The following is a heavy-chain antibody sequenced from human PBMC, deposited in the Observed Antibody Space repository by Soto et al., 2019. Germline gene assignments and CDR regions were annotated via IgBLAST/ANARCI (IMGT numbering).Heavy chain of an antibody. D-gene: IGHD3-9*01. CDR1: GFTFDDYT. V-gene: IGHV3-43*01. CDR2: ISWDGGST. Sequence: GGSLRLSCAASGFTFDDYTMHWVRQAPGKGLEWVSLISWDGGSTYYADSVKGRFTISRDNSKNSLYLQMNSLRTEDTALYYCAIATMTQRLLSITDYWGQGILVAVSS. CDR3: AIATMTQRLLSITDY. J-gene: IGHJ4*02.